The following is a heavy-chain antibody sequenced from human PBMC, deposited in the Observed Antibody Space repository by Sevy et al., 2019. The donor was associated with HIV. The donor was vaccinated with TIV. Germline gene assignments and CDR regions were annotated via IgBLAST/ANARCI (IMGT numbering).Heavy chain of an antibody. CDR3: ASSGLLWFGELLTR. Sequence: GGSLRLSCAASGFTVSSNYMSWVRQAPGKGLEWVSVIYSGGSTYYAGSVKGRFTISRDNSKNTLYLQMNSLRAEDTAVYYCASSGLLWFGELLTRWGQGTLVTVSS. J-gene: IGHJ4*02. V-gene: IGHV3-66*01. D-gene: IGHD3-10*01. CDR1: GFTVSSNY. CDR2: IYSGGST.